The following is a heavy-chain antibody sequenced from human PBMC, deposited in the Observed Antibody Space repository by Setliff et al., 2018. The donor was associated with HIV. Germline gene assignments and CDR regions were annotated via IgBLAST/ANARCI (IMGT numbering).Heavy chain of an antibody. D-gene: IGHD4-17*01. CDR2: INTQAGSP. CDR1: GYSFINYA. CDR3: ARALYGEYGGDLNWLDP. V-gene: IGHV7-4-1*02. J-gene: IGHJ5*02. Sequence: ASVKVSCKASGYSFINYAMNWVRQAPGQGLEWMGWINTQAGSPTYAQAFTGRFVFSVDTSVTTAYLQISGLKADDTAVYYCARALYGEYGGDLNWLDPWGQGTLVTVSS.